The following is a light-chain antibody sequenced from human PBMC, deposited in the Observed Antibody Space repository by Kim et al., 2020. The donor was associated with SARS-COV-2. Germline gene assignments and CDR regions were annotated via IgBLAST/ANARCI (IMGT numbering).Light chain of an antibody. CDR2: GVS. CDR3: QQYHRWPLT. V-gene: IGKV3-15*01. Sequence: VSPGERATLCCRASQSISTNLAWYQQKPGQAPRLLISGVSTRATGVPARFSGGGSGTEFTLTISSLQSEDSVVYHCQQYHRWPLTFGLGTKVDIK. CDR1: QSISTN. J-gene: IGKJ1*01.